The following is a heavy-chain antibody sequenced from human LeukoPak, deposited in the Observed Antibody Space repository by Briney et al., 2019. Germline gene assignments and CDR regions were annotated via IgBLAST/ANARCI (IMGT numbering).Heavy chain of an antibody. J-gene: IGHJ3*02. CDR1: GGTFSSYA. V-gene: IGHV1-69*13. CDR3: ARETSAGAFDI. CDR2: IIPIFGTA. Sequence: ASVKVPCKASGGTFSSYAISWVRQAPGQGLEWMGGIIPIFGTANYAQKFQGRVTITADESTSTAYMELSSLRSEDTAVYYCARETSAGAFDIWGQGTMVTVSS.